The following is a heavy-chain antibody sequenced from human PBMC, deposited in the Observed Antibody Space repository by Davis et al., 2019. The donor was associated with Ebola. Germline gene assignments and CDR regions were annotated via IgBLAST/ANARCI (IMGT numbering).Heavy chain of an antibody. CDR1: GGSISSGGYY. V-gene: IGHV4-61*08. Sequence: SETLSLTCTVSGGSISSGGYYWSWIRQPPGKGLEWIGYIYYSGSTNYNPSLKSRVTISVDTSKNQFSLKLSSVTTADTAVYYCASTIFGVVIPSYLDYWGQGTLVTVSS. CDR2: IYYSGST. D-gene: IGHD3-3*01. J-gene: IGHJ4*02. CDR3: ASTIFGVVIPSYLDY.